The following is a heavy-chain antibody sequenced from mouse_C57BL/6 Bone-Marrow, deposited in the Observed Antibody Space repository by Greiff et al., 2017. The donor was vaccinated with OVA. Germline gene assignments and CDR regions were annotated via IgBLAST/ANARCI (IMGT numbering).Heavy chain of an antibody. CDR3: ARGGPYWYFDV. V-gene: IGHV5-16*01. Sequence: EVKLVESAGGLVQPGSSMKLSCTASGFTFSDYYMAWVRQVPEKGLEWVANINYDGSSTYYLDSLKSRFIISRDNAKNILYLQMSSLKSEDTATYYCARGGPYWYFDVWGTGTTVTVSS. D-gene: IGHD3-3*01. J-gene: IGHJ1*03. CDR1: GFTFSDYY. CDR2: INYDGSST.